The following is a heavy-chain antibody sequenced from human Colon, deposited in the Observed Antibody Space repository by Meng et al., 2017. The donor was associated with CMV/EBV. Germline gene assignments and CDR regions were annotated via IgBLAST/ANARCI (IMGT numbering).Heavy chain of an antibody. CDR1: GYSSSDNS. D-gene: IGHD2-15*01. Sequence: ASGYSSSDNSLEWVRHAPGQGRGWMGYVDPKGGRRGGVVRFQGSVSMTRDTSVNTAYMELTSLASESTAIYCCGKCSTSRKNGFDIWGQGTMVTVSS. CDR3: GKCSTSRKNGFDI. J-gene: IGHJ3*02. CDR2: VDPKGGRR. V-gene: IGHV1-8*01.